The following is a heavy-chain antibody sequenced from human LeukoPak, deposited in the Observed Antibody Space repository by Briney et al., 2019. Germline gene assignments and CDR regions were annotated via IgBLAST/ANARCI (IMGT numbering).Heavy chain of an antibody. CDR2: IYYSGST. CDR3: ARHKDYYYSYMDV. Sequence: SETLSLTCSVSGDSISTSSYYWGWIRQPPGKGLEWIGTIYYSGSTYYNPSLTSRVTISVDASKNQFSLKLSSVTAADTAVYYCARHKDYYYSYMDVWGKGTTVTISS. V-gene: IGHV4-39*01. J-gene: IGHJ6*03. CDR1: GDSISTSSYY.